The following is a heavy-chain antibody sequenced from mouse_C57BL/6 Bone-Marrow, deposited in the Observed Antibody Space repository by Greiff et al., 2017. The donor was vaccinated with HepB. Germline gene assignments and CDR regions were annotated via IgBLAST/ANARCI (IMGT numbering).Heavy chain of an antibody. V-gene: IGHV1-80*01. Sequence: QVQLKESGAELVKPGASVKISCKASGYAFSSYWMNWVKQRPGKGLEWIGQIYPGDGDTNYNGKFKGKATLTADKSSSTAYMQLSSLTSEDSAVYCCARRDWDDAMDYWGQGTSVTVSS. CDR2: IYPGDGDT. CDR3: ARRDWDDAMDY. D-gene: IGHD4-1*01. CDR1: GYAFSSYW. J-gene: IGHJ4*01.